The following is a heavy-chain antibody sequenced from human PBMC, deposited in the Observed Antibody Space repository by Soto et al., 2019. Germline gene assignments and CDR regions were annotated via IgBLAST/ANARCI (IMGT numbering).Heavy chain of an antibody. CDR2: IIPIFGTA. CDR3: ARERLGYCSGGSCYGYYFDY. J-gene: IGHJ4*02. D-gene: IGHD2-15*01. Sequence: SVKVSCKASGGTFSSYAISWVRQAPGQGLEWMGGIIPIFGTANYAQKFQGRVTITADESTSTAYMELSSLRSEDTAVYYCARERLGYCSGGSCYGYYFDYWGQGTLVTVSS. CDR1: GGTFSSYA. V-gene: IGHV1-69*13.